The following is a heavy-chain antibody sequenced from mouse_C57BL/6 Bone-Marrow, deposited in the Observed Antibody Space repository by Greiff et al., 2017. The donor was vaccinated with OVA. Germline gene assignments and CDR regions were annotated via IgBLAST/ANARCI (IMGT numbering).Heavy chain of an antibody. V-gene: IGHV2-6-1*01. J-gene: IGHJ4*01. CDR3: ARHRGSNPSYYAKDY. Sequence: QVQLKESGPGLVAPSQSLSITCTVSGFSLTSYGVHWVRQPPGKGLEWLVVIWSDGSTTYNSALKSRLSISKDNSKSQVFLKMNSLQTDDTAMYYRARHRGSNPSYYAKDYWGQGTSVTVSS. D-gene: IGHD1-1*01. CDR2: IWSDGST. CDR1: GFSLTSYG.